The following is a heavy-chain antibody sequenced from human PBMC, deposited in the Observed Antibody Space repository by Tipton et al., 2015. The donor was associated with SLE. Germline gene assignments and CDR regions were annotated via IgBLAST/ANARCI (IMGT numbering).Heavy chain of an antibody. CDR1: GGSISSHY. CDR2: IYYSGST. Sequence: TLSLTCTVSGGSISSHYWSWIRQPPGKGLEWIGYIYYSGSTNYNPSLKSRVTISVDTSKNQFSLKLSSVTAADTAVYYCAREMATGRAFDIWGQGTMVTVSS. J-gene: IGHJ3*02. D-gene: IGHD5-24*01. V-gene: IGHV4-59*11. CDR3: AREMATGRAFDI.